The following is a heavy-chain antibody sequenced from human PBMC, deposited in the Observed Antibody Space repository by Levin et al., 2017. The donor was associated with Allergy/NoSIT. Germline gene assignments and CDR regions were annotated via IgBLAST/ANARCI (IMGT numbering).Heavy chain of an antibody. D-gene: IGHD5-12*01. CDR2: ISGSGGST. Sequence: GESLKISCAASGFTFSSYAMSWVRQAPGKGLEWVSAISGSGGSTYYADSVKGRFTISRDNSKNTLYLQMNSLRAEDTAVYYCAKDLIRRYSGYTEAFDIWGQGTMVTVSS. V-gene: IGHV3-23*01. CDR3: AKDLIRRYSGYTEAFDI. J-gene: IGHJ3*02. CDR1: GFTFSSYA.